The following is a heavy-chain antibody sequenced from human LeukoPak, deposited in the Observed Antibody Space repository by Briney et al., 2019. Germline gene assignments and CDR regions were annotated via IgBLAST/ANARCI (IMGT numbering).Heavy chain of an antibody. V-gene: IGHV3-23*01. J-gene: IGHJ4*02. D-gene: IGHD6-13*01. CDR2: ISGSGGST. Sequence: GGSLRLSCAASGFTFSSYAMSWVRQAPGKGLEGVSAISGSGGSTYYADSVKGRFTISRDNAKNSLYLQMNSLRAEDTAVYYCARDVAGYLDYWGQGTLVTVSS. CDR1: GFTFSSYA. CDR3: ARDVAGYLDY.